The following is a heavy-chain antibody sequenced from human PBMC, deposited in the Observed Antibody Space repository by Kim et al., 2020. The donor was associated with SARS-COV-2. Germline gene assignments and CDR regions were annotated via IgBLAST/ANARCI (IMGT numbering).Heavy chain of an antibody. V-gene: IGHV3-33*08. Sequence: GGSLRLSCAASGFTFSTYGMHWVRQAPGKGLEWVALIWYDGSNKYYVDSVKGRFTISRDNSKNTLYLQMNSLRAEDTAVDYCARSGVVAAMNWFDPWGQGTRVTVST. CDR2: IWYDGSNK. CDR1: GFTFSTYG. CDR3: ARSGVVAAMNWFDP. D-gene: IGHD2-15*01. J-gene: IGHJ5*02.